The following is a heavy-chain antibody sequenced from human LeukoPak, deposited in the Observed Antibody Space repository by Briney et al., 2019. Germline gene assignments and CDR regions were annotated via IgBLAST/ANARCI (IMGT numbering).Heavy chain of an antibody. Sequence: PSETLSLTCTVSSGSLISGYYWTWIRQPPGKGLGWIGNVYYSETTNYNPSLKSRVTISLDRSKNQVSLKLSSVTSADTAVYYCAGAGRSDNYFYYMDVWGKGTTVTVSS. CDR2: VYYSETT. J-gene: IGHJ6*03. CDR3: AGAGRSDNYFYYMDV. V-gene: IGHV4-61*01. CDR1: SGSLISGYY.